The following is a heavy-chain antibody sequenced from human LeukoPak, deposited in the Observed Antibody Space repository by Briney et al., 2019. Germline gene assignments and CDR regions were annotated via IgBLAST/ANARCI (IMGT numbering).Heavy chain of an antibody. CDR3: AKVGYSSGWTTDYFQH. V-gene: IGHV3-23*01. J-gene: IGHJ1*01. D-gene: IGHD6-19*01. CDR1: GFTFRRYG. Sequence: GGTLRLSCAASGFTFRRYGMTWVRQAPGKGLEWVSSISGSGGSTFYADSVKGRFTISRDNSKNTLYLQMNSLRAEDTAVYYCAKVGYSSGWTTDYFQHWGQGTLVTVSS. CDR2: ISGSGGST.